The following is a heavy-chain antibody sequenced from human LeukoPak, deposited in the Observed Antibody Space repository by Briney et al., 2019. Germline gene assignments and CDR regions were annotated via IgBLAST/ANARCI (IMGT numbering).Heavy chain of an antibody. V-gene: IGHV4-59*01. Sequence: PSETLSLTCTVSGGSISSYYWSWIRQPPGKGLEWIGYIYYSGSTNYNPSLKGRVTISVDTSKNQFSLKLSSVTAADTAVYYCATIYDSSGYEAFDIWGQGTMVTVSS. J-gene: IGHJ3*02. D-gene: IGHD3-22*01. CDR1: GGSISSYY. CDR3: ATIYDSSGYEAFDI. CDR2: IYYSGST.